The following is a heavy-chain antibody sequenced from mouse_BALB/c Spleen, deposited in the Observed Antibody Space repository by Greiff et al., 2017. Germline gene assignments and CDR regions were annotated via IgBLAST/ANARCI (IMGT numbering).Heavy chain of an antibody. Sequence: EVQVVESGGGLVQPGGSLKLSCAASGFTFSSYGMSWVRQTPDKRLELVATINSNGGSTYYPDSVKGRFTISRDNAKNTLYLQMSSLKSEDTAMYYCARAGYYFDYWGQGTTLTVSS. J-gene: IGHJ2*01. CDR2: INSNGGST. CDR1: GFTFSSYG. V-gene: IGHV5-6-3*01. CDR3: ARAGYYFDY.